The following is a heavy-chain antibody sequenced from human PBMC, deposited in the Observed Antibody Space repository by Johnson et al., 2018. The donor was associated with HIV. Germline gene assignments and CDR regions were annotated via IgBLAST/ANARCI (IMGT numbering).Heavy chain of an antibody. Sequence: QVQLVESVGGVVQPGRSLSLSSAASGLTFSNSATPWVRQPPGKGLACAAVISYPRRTQYYAASATAPFPIPRDPSKNTLYLQMNSLRTEDTAIYSCARDLRFNRTVQGRIIISGVFDMWGQGTVVHVSS. CDR3: ARDLRFNRTVQGRIIISGVFDM. V-gene: IGHV3-30-3*01. CDR2: ISYPRRTQ. CDR1: GLTFSNSA. D-gene: IGHD3-10*01. J-gene: IGHJ3*02.